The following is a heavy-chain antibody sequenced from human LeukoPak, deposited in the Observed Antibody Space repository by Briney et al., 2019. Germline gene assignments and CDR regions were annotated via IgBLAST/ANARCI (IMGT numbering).Heavy chain of an antibody. CDR3: ARDLSFGSSGWYRYYYYGMDV. V-gene: IGHV1-18*01. CDR2: ISAYNGNT. CDR1: GYTFTSYG. Sequence: ASVKVSCEASGYTFTSYGISWVRQAPGQGLEWMGWISAYNGNTNYAQKLQGRVTMTTDTSTSTAYMELRSLRSDDTAVYYCARDLSFGSSGWYRYYYYGMDVWGQGTTVTVSS. D-gene: IGHD6-19*01. J-gene: IGHJ6*02.